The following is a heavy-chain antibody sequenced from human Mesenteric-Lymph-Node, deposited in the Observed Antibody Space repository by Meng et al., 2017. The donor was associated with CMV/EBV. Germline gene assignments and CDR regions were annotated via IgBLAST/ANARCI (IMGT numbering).Heavy chain of an antibody. J-gene: IGHJ4*02. D-gene: IGHD4-23*01. Sequence: GESLKISCAASGFTFSDYYMSWIRQAPGKGLEWVSYISSSGSTIYYADSVKGRFTISRDNSKNTLYLQMNSLRAEDTAVYYCAKGVTSPLGYWGQGTLVTVSS. CDR3: AKGVTSPLGY. V-gene: IGHV3-11*01. CDR1: GFTFSDYY. CDR2: ISSSGSTI.